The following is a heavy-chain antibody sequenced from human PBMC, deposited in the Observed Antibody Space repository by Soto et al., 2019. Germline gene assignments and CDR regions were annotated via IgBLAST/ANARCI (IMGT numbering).Heavy chain of an antibody. D-gene: IGHD3-9*01. V-gene: IGHV3-73*01. CDR3: TRPSPPLRYFDWFDAFDI. J-gene: IGHJ3*02. CDR1: GFTFSGSA. Sequence: GGSLRLSCAASGFTFSGSAMHWVRQASGKGLEWVGRIRSKANSYATAYAASVKGRFTISRDDSKNTAYLQMNSLKTEDTAVYYCTRPSPPLRYFDWFDAFDIWGQGTMVTVSS. CDR2: IRSKANSYAT.